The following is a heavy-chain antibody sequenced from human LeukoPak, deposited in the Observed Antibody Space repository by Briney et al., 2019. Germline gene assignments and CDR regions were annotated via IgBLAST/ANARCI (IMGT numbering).Heavy chain of an antibody. Sequence: GGSLRLSCVGSGFTFRTYSMNWVRLAPGKGLEWVTSISASSKSIYYADSVKGRFTLSRDNAKNSLFLQMNSLSAEDTAVYHCARDLRWLTDYWGQGTLVTVSS. D-gene: IGHD6-19*01. V-gene: IGHV3-21*01. CDR1: GFTFRTYS. CDR2: ISASSKSI. CDR3: ARDLRWLTDY. J-gene: IGHJ4*02.